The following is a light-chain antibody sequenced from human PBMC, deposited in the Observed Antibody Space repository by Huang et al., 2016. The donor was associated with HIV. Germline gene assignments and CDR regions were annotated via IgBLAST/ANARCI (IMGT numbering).Light chain of an antibody. Sequence: IVLTQSPATLSLSPGERATLTCGASQSVRNNYLAWYQQRHGQAPRLLIYGSSTRAPGIPARFSGSGSGTDFSLTISSLQSEDFALYYCHQYNNWLLSFGGGTRV. CDR1: QSVRNN. CDR2: GSS. CDR3: HQYNNWLLS. V-gene: IGKV3-15*01. J-gene: IGKJ4*01.